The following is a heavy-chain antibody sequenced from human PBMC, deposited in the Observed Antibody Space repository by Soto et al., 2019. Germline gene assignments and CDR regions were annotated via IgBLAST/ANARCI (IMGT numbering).Heavy chain of an antibody. CDR2: IIPIFGTA. CDR1: GCTFSSYA. CDR3: ARGAGSWYQHDAFDI. V-gene: IGHV1-69*13. J-gene: IGHJ3*02. D-gene: IGHD6-13*01. Sequence: SVKLSCKASGCTFSSYAISCVRQAPGQGLEWMGGIIPIFGTANYAQKFQGRVTITADESTSTAYMELSSLRSEDTAVYYCARGAGSWYQHDAFDIWGQGTMVTVSS.